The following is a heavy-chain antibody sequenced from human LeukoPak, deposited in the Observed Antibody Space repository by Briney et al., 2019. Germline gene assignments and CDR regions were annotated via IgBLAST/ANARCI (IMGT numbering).Heavy chain of an antibody. J-gene: IGHJ4*02. Sequence: PGGSLRLSCAASGFSFSSYAMHWVRQAPGKGLEWVAVISYDGSTKDYADSVKGRFTISRDNSKSTLYLQMNSLRAEDTAVYYCARDQYSYAHAAHWGQGTLVTVSS. V-gene: IGHV3-30*11. CDR3: ARDQYSYAHAAH. D-gene: IGHD5-18*01. CDR1: GFSFSSYA. CDR2: ISYDGSTK.